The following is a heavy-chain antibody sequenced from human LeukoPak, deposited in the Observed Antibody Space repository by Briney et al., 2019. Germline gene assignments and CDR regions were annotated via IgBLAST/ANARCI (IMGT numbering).Heavy chain of an antibody. V-gene: IGHV3-7*03. CDR3: ARVKVAEGEFDY. Sequence: GGSLRLSCAAPGFTFSSYWMSWVRQAPGKGLEWVANIKQDESEKYYVDSVKGRFTISRDNARNSLYLQMNSLRTEDTAVYYCARVKVAEGEFDYWGQGTLVTVSS. D-gene: IGHD3-16*01. J-gene: IGHJ4*02. CDR2: IKQDESEK. CDR1: GFTFSSYW.